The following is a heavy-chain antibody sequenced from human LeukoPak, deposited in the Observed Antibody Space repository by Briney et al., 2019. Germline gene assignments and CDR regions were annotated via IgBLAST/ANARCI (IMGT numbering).Heavy chain of an antibody. CDR3: ARGGVRGVTGPDY. CDR1: GYTFTGYY. J-gene: IGHJ4*02. Sequence: ASVKVSCKASGYTFTGYYMHWARQAPGQGLEWMGWINPNSGGTNYAQKFQGRVTMTRDTSISTAYMELSRLRSDDTAVYYCARGGVRGVTGPDYWGQGTLVTVSS. CDR2: INPNSGGT. V-gene: IGHV1-2*02. D-gene: IGHD3-10*01.